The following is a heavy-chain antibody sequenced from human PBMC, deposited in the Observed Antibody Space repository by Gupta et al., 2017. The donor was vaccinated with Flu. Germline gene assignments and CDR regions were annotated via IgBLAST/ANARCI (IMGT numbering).Heavy chain of an antibody. CDR3: ASHRYRIAVAHPDAFDI. CDR1: Y. Sequence: YWGWSRQPPGKGLEWIGSIYYSGSTYYNPSLKSRVTISVDTSKNQFSLKLSSVTAADTAVYYCASHRYRIAVAHPDAFDIWGRGTMVAVSS. J-gene: IGHJ3*02. V-gene: IGHV4-39*01. CDR2: IYYSGST. D-gene: IGHD6-19*01.